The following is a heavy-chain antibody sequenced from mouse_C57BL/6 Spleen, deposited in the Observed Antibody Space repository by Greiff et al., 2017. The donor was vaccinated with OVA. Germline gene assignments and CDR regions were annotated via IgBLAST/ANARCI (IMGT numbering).Heavy chain of an antibody. V-gene: IGHV1-82*01. CDR1: GYAFSSSW. D-gene: IGHD5-1*01. CDR2: IYPGDGDT. J-gene: IGHJ2*01. Sequence: VQLQQSGPELVKPGASVKISCKASGYAFSSSWMNWVKQRPGKGLEWIGRIYPGDGDTNYNGKFKGKATLTADKSSSTAYMQLSSLTSEDSAVYVWTRSNSTCFDYWGQGTTLTVSS. CDR3: TRSNSTCFDY.